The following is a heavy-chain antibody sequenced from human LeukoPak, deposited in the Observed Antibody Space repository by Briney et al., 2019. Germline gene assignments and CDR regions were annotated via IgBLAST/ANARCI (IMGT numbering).Heavy chain of an antibody. CDR2: IYYSGST. CDR3: AGDYGDSFDY. CDR1: GVSISSGGYS. D-gene: IGHD4-17*01. Sequence: SETLSLTCAVSGVSISSGGYSWNWIRQPPGKGLEWIGYIYYSGSTNYNPSLKSRVTISVDTSKNQFSLKLSSVTAADTAVYYCAGDYGDSFDYWGQGTLVTVSS. V-gene: IGHV4-61*08. J-gene: IGHJ4*02.